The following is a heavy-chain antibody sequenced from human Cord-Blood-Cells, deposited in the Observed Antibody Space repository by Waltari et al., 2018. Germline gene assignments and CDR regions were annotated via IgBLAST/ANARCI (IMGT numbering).Heavy chain of an antibody. J-gene: IGHJ4*02. CDR2: NKPNSGGT. CDR3: AREGYGDYGFDY. V-gene: IGHV1-2*06. CDR1: GYTFTGYH. D-gene: IGHD4-17*01. Sequence: QVQLVQSGAEVQKPGASVKVSCKASGYTFTGYHIHWVRQAPGRGLELMRQNKPNSGGTNYAQKFQGSVTITRDTPISTAYMELSRLKSDDTAVYYCAREGYGDYGFDYWGQGTLVTVAS.